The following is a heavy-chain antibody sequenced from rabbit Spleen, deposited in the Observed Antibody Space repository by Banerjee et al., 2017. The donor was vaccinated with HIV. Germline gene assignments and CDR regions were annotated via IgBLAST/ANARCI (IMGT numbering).Heavy chain of an antibody. D-gene: IGHD6-1*01. CDR3: VREAGYGGYGDGNL. CDR2: IVPIFGVT. J-gene: IGHJ4*01. CDR1: GFDFSTYS. V-gene: IGHV1S7*01. Sequence: QLEESGGRLVQPGGSLTLSCKAYGFDFSTYSMSWVRQAPGKGLEWIGYIVPIFGVTYYANWVNGRFTISSHNAQNTLNLQLNSLKAADTATYFCVREAGYGGYGDGNLWGQGTLVTVS.